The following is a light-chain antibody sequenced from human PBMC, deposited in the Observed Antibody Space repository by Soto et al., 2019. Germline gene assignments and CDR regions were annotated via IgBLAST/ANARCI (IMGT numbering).Light chain of an antibody. CDR2: GAS. CDR3: QQSGSSPWT. CDR1: QSVSSTH. J-gene: IGKJ1*01. V-gene: IGKV3-20*01. Sequence: EIVLTQSPGTLSLSPGERATLSCRASQSVSSTHLAWYQQKPGQAPRLLIYGASSRATDIPDRFSGSGSGTDFTLTISRLEPDDFAVYYCQQSGSSPWTFGQGTKVEIK.